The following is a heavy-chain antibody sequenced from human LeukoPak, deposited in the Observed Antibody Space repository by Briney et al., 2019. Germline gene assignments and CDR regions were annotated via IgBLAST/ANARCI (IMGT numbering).Heavy chain of an antibody. CDR2: ISAYNGNT. J-gene: IGHJ6*03. CDR1: GYTFTSYG. V-gene: IGHV1-18*01. CDR3: ARGAQDYYYYYMDV. Sequence: ASVEVSCKASGYTFTSYGISWVRQAPGQGLEWMGWISAYNGNTNYAQKLQGRVTMTTDTSTSTAYMELRSLRSDDTAVYYCARGAQDYYYYYMDVWGKGTTVTVSS.